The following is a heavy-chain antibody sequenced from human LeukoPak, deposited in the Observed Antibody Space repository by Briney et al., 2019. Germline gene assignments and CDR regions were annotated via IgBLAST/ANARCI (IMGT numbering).Heavy chain of an antibody. CDR1: GDSISSSGYY. D-gene: IGHD1-26*01. V-gene: IGHV4-39*07. CDR2: IHHSGNT. J-gene: IGHJ4*02. CDR3: ARDSGSYPFDY. Sequence: SETLSLTCSVSGDSISSSGYYWDWIRQPPGKGLEWIGSIHHSGNTNYNPSLKSRVTISVDTSKNQFSLKLSSVTAADTAVYYCARDSGSYPFDYWGQGTLVTVSS.